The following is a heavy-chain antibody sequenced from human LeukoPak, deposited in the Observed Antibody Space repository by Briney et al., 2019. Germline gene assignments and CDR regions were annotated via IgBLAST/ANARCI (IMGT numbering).Heavy chain of an antibody. D-gene: IGHD6-13*01. CDR3: ARGLSSSWGDDAFDI. J-gene: IGHJ3*02. CDR2: IYYSGST. V-gene: IGHV4-59*01. Sequence: SETLSLTCTVSGGSISSYYWSWIRQPPGKGLEWIGYIYYSGSTNYNPSLKSRVTISVDTSKNQFSLKLSSVTAADTAVYYCARGLSSSWGDDAFDIWGQGTMVTVSS. CDR1: GGSISSYY.